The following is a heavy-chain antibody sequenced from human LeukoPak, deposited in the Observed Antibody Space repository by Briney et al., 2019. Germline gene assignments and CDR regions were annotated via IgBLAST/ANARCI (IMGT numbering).Heavy chain of an antibody. CDR2: ISAYNGNT. J-gene: IGHJ4*02. D-gene: IGHD3-22*01. V-gene: IGHV1-18*01. Sequence: GASVKVSCKASGYTFTSYGISWVRQAPGQGLEWMGWISAYNGNTNYAQKLQGRGTMTTDTSTSTAYMELRSLRSDDTAVYYCARGPAYYYDSSGYYYWGQGTLVTVSS. CDR1: GYTFTSYG. CDR3: ARGPAYYYDSSGYYY.